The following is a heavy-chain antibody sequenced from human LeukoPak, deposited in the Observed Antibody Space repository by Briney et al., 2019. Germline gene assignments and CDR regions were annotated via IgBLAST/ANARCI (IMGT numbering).Heavy chain of an antibody. CDR3: ARGRQQLGPFDY. CDR1: VFTFSYYG. D-gene: IGHD6-13*01. CDR2: ISYDGSNK. Sequence: GGSLRLSCAASVFTFSYYGMHWVRQAPGKGLEWVAVISYDGSNKYYADSVKGRFTISRDNSKNTLYLQMNSLRAEDTAVYYCARGRQQLGPFDYWGQGTLVTVSS. V-gene: IGHV3-30*19. J-gene: IGHJ4*02.